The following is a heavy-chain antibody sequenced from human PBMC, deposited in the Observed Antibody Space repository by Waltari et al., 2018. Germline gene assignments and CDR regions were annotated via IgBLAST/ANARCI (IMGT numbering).Heavy chain of an antibody. J-gene: IGHJ4*02. V-gene: IGHV1-24*01. Sequence: QVQLVQSGAEVKKPGASVKVSCKVSGYTLTELSMHWVRQAPGKGLEWMGGFEPEDGETIYAQKFQGRVTMTEDTSTDTAYMELSSLRSEDTAVYYCARDSGSYYDSSGYYYYFDYWGQGTLVTVSS. D-gene: IGHD3-22*01. CDR1: GYTLTELS. CDR2: FEPEDGET. CDR3: ARDSGSYYDSSGYYYYFDY.